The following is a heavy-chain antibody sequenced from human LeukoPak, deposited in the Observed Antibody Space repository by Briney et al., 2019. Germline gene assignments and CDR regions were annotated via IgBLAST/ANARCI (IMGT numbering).Heavy chain of an antibody. Sequence: GGSLRLSCAASGFTFSSYWMSWVRQAPGKGLEWVANIKQDGSEKYYVDSVKGRFTISRDNAKNSLYLQMNSLRAEDTAVYYCAREPLLSGWYDLGEFDIWGQETMVTVSS. CDR1: GFTFSSYW. D-gene: IGHD6-19*01. J-gene: IGHJ3*02. CDR3: AREPLLSGWYDLGEFDI. CDR2: IKQDGSEK. V-gene: IGHV3-7*01.